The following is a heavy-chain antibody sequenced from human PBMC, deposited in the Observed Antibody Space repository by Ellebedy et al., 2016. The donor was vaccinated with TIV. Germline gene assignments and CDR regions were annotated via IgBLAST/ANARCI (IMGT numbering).Heavy chain of an antibody. D-gene: IGHD6-25*01. J-gene: IGHJ6*02. Sequence: SGPTLVKPTQTLTLTCTFSGFSLTTSGVGVGWIRQTPGKALAWLVVAYWNGDKRYRPSLRSRLTITKDTSKNQVVLTMTYMEPVHTATYYCIYRSAAFDYHGLDVWGQGTAVTVSS. CDR2: AYWNGDK. CDR3: IYRSAAFDYHGLDV. V-gene: IGHV2-5*01. CDR1: GFSLTTSGVG.